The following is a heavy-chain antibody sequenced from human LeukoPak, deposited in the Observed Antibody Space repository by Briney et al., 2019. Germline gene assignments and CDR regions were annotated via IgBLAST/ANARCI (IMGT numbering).Heavy chain of an antibody. V-gene: IGHV1-69*05. CDR1: GGTFSSYA. D-gene: IGHD3-10*01. CDR3: ARGRAVRGVTHYYYYYMDV. CDR2: IIPIFGTA. Sequence: SVKVSCKASGGTFSSYAISWVRRAPGQGLEWMGGIIPIFGTANYAQKFQGRVTITTDESTSTAYMELSSLRSEDTAVYYCARGRAVRGVTHYYYYYMDVWGKGTTVTVFS. J-gene: IGHJ6*03.